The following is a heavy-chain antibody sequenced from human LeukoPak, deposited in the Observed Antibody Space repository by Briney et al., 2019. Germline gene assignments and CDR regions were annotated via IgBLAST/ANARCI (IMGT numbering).Heavy chain of an antibody. CDR3: ARRGCYGGNCYPCDY. CDR2: IYSGGST. CDR1: GFTVSSNY. V-gene: IGHV3-53*01. D-gene: IGHD2-21*02. J-gene: IGHJ4*02. Sequence: PGGSLRLSCAASGFTVSSNYMSWVRQAPGKGLEWVSVIYSGGSTYYADSVKGRFTISGDDSKNALYLQMSSLRAEDTAVYFCARRGCYGGNCYPCDYWGQGTLVTVSS.